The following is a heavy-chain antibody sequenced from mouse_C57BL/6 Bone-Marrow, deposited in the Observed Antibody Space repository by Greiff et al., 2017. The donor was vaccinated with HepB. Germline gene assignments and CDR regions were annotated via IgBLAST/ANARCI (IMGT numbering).Heavy chain of an antibody. J-gene: IGHJ4*01. CDR3: ASQGGVKGYAMDC. Sequence: EVKLMESGGGLVQPGGSLKLSCAASGFTFSDYGMAWVRQAPRKGPEWVAFISNLAYSIYYADTVTGRFTISRENAKNTLYLEMSSLRSEDTAMYCCASQGGVKGYAMDCWAQGTSVTVSS. V-gene: IGHV5-15*01. CDR1: GFTFSDYG. D-gene: IGHD1-3*01. CDR2: ISNLAYSI.